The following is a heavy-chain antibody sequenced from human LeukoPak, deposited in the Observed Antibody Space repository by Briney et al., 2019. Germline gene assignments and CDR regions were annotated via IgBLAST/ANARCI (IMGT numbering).Heavy chain of an antibody. CDR1: GFTFDDYA. D-gene: IGHD1-26*01. V-gene: IGHV3-9*03. CDR2: ISWNSGSI. CDR3: AKAKDSGSYLALLDY. Sequence: GGSLRLSCAASGFTFDDYAMHWVRQAPGKGLEWVSGISWNSGSIGYAGSVKGRFTISRDNAKNSLYLQMNSLRAEDMALYYCAKAKDSGSYLALLDYWGQGTLVTVSS. J-gene: IGHJ4*02.